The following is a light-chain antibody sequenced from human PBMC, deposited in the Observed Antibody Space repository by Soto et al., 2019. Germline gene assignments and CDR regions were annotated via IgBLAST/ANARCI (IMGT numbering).Light chain of an antibody. CDR1: SSDVGSYNL. CDR3: WSYAGSNTVV. J-gene: IGLJ2*01. CDR2: EGN. V-gene: IGLV2-23*01. Sequence: QSALTQPASVSGSPGQSITISCTGTSSDVGSYNLVSWFQQHPGKAPKLMIYEGNKRPSGVSNRFSGSKSGNTASLTISGLQAEDEADDYCWSYAGSNTVVFGGGTKLTVL.